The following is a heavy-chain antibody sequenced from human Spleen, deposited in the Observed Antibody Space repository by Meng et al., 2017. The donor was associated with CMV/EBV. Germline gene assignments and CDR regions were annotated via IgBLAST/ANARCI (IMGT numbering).Heavy chain of an antibody. CDR2: IYYSGTT. J-gene: IGHJ4*02. Sequence: SETLSLTCSVSGGSISSTSYYWAWIRQPPGKGLEWIGSIYYSGTTHYNPSLKSRVTMSVDTSKNQFSLRLTSLTAADTAVYYCARDDHLYDMTFFFDYWGQGALVTVSS. D-gene: IGHD2/OR15-2a*01. CDR1: GGSISSTSYY. V-gene: IGHV4-39*07. CDR3: ARDDHLYDMTFFFDY.